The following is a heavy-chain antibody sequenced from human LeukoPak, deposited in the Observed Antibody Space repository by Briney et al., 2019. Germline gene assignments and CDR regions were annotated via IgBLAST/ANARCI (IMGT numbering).Heavy chain of an antibody. J-gene: IGHJ4*01. CDR3: ASDHRYAFDN. D-gene: IGHD5-12*01. V-gene: IGHV3-48*01. Sequence: GGSLRLSCAASGFNFIDYSMNWVRQAPGKGLEWISYIGISSGNTKYADSVKGRFTISRDKARNSLYLQMNSLRVEDTAVYYCASDHRYAFDNWGHGTLVTVSS. CDR1: GFNFIDYS. CDR2: IGISSGNT.